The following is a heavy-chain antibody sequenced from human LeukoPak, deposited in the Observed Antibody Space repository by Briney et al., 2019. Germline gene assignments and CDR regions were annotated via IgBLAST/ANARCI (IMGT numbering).Heavy chain of an antibody. V-gene: IGHV4-61*02. CDR3: ARGAVRVVPAATDWFDP. CDR2: IYTSGST. Sequence: SQTLSLTCTVSGGSISSGSYYWRWIRQPAGKGLEWIGRIYTSGSTNYNPSLKSRVTISVDTSKNQFSLKLSSVTAADTAVYYCARGAVRVVPAATDWFDPWGQGTLVTVSS. D-gene: IGHD2-2*01. J-gene: IGHJ5*02. CDR1: GGSISSGSYY.